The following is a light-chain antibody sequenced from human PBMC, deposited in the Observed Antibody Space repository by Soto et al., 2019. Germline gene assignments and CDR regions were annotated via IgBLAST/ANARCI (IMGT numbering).Light chain of an antibody. CDR1: ESVLFSAKNKNY. CDR2: WAS. J-gene: IGKJ1*01. V-gene: IGKV4-1*01. Sequence: DIVLTQSPDSLAVSLGGRASINCKSSESVLFSAKNKNYLSWYQHKSGQPPKLLIYWASTRESGVPDRFSGSGSGTNFTLTISGLQAEDVEVYFCLPNYSFPRTLAQGTKVDI. CDR3: LPNYSFPRT.